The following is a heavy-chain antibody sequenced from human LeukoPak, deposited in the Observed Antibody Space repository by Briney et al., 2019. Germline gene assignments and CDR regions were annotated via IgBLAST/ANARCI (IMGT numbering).Heavy chain of an antibody. J-gene: IGHJ6*04. Sequence: PGGSLRLSCAASGFTFSSYAMRWVRQAPGKGLEWVTFISYDGSNDYIDSVKGRFTISRDNSKNTVFLQMNSLRSEDTVVYYCARDSYGMDVWGKGTTVAVSS. V-gene: IGHV3-30*03. CDR2: ISYDGSN. CDR3: ARDSYGMDV. CDR1: GFTFSSYA.